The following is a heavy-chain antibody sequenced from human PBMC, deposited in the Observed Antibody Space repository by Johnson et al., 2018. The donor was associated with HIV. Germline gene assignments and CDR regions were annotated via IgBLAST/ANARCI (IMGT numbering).Heavy chain of an antibody. D-gene: IGHD3-22*01. V-gene: IGHV3-33*08. CDR1: GFSFIDGW. J-gene: IGHJ3*02. CDR2: IWYDGSNK. Sequence: QVQLVESGGGLVKPGGSLRLSCAASGFSFIDGWMIWVRQAPGKGLEWVAVIWYDGSNKYYADSVKGRFTISRDNSKNTLYRQMNSLRAEDTAVYYCAGGWGGITMIVAFDIWGLGTMVTVSS. CDR3: AGGWGGITMIVAFDI.